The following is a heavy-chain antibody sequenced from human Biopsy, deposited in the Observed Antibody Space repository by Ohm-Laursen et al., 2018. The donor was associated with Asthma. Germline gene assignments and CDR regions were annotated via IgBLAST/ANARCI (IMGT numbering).Heavy chain of an antibody. CDR3: ARAQDYYDSRGYYRSFDY. J-gene: IGHJ4*02. V-gene: IGHV4-31*03. CDR2: IYYSGST. Sequence: SQTLSLTCPVSGGAIDSGAYYWSWIRQLPGKGLEWIGFIYYSGSTYYNPSLKSRVSISIDTSKNQFSLKLSSVTAADTAVYYCARAQDYYDSRGYYRSFDYWGQGTLVTVSS. D-gene: IGHD3-22*01. CDR1: GGAIDSGAYY.